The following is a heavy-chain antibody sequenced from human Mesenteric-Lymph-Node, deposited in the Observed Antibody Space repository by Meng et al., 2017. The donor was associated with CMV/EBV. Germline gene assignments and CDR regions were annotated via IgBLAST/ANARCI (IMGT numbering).Heavy chain of an antibody. CDR1: GDSVSSGTYY. Sequence: GGSLRLSCTVSGDSVSSGTYYWSWIRQPPGKGLEWVAFIRYDGIYKYYADSVKGRFTISRDNSKNTLHLEMSSLRAEDTAVYYCARGPNAIYGVLYYHGLDVWGQGTTVTVSS. J-gene: IGHJ6*02. D-gene: IGHD3-3*01. V-gene: IGHV3-30*02. CDR3: ARGPNAIYGVLYYHGLDV. CDR2: IRYDGIYK.